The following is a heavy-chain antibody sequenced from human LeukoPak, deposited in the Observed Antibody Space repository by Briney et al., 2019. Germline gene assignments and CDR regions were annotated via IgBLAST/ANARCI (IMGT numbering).Heavy chain of an antibody. Sequence: SETLSLTCTVSGGSISSYYWSWIRQPPGKGLEWIGYIYYTGSTNFNPSLKSRVTMSLYTSKNQFSLKLNSVTAADTAVYYCATGRAAAGSLGYSGQGTLVTVSS. CDR3: ATGRAAAGSLGY. D-gene: IGHD6-25*01. CDR1: GGSISSYY. J-gene: IGHJ4*02. CDR2: IYYTGST. V-gene: IGHV4-59*01.